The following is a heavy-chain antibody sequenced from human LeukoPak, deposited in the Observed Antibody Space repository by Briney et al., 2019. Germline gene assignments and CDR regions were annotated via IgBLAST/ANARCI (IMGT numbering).Heavy chain of an antibody. D-gene: IGHD2-2*01. V-gene: IGHV4-39*01. Sequence: SETLSLTCTVSGGSISSSSYYWGWIRQPPGKGLEWIGSIYYSGSTYYNPSLKSRVTISVDTSKNQFSLKLSSVTAADTAVYYCAGHRGNYQLLPFDYWGQGTLVTVSS. CDR2: IYYSGST. J-gene: IGHJ4*02. CDR3: AGHRGNYQLLPFDY. CDR1: GGSISSSSYY.